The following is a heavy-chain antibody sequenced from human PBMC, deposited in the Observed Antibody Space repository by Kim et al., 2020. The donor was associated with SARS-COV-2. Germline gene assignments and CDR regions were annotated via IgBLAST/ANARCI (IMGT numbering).Heavy chain of an antibody. CDR2: ISGSGGST. CDR3: AKDLVVVPAAMGYDAFDI. J-gene: IGHJ3*02. D-gene: IGHD2-2*01. CDR1: GFTFSSYA. V-gene: IGHV3-23*01. Sequence: GGSLRLSCAASGFTFSSYAMSWVRQAPGKGLEWVSAISGSGGSTYYADSVKGRFTISRDNSKNTLYLQMNSLRAEDTAVYYCAKDLVVVPAAMGYDAFDIWGQGTMVTVSS.